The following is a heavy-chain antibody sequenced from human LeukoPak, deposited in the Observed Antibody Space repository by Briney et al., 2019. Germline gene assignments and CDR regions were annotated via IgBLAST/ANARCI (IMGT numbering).Heavy chain of an antibody. V-gene: IGHV3-7*05. Sequence: GGSLRLSCAASGFSFSNYWMSWVRQAPGKGLEWVANIKQDGSESYYVRSVKGRFTISRDNAKNSLYLQMNSLRAEDTAVYYCAKDSYSKGDYWGQGTLVTVSS. J-gene: IGHJ4*02. CDR1: GFSFSNYW. CDR3: AKDSYSKGDY. CDR2: IKQDGSES. D-gene: IGHD4-11*01.